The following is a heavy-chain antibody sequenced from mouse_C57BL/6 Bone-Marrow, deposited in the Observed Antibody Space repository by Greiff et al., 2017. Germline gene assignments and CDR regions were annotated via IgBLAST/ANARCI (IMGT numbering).Heavy chain of an antibody. CDR2: IDPNSGGT. V-gene: IGHV1-72*01. CDR1: GYTFTSYW. CDR3: ARGAYGSSYPYYFDY. Sequence: QVQLQQPGAELVKPGASVKLSCKASGYTFTSYWMHWVKQRPGRGLEWIGRIDPNSGGTKYNEKFKSKATLTVDKPSSTAYMQLSSRTSEDSAVYYCARGAYGSSYPYYFDYWGQGTTRTVSS. J-gene: IGHJ2*01. D-gene: IGHD1-1*01.